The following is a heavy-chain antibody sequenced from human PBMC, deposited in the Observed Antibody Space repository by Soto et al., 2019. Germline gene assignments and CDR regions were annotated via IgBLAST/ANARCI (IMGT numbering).Heavy chain of an antibody. Sequence: GGSLRLSCAASGFTFSSYAMSWVRQAPGKGLEWVSAISGSGGSTYYADSVKGRFTISRDNSKNTLYLQMNSLRAEDTAVYYCAKPYYYDSSGYYYGGGSLFGFDYWGQGTLVTVSS. CDR3: AKPYYYDSSGYYYGGGSLFGFDY. CDR2: ISGSGGST. V-gene: IGHV3-23*01. J-gene: IGHJ4*02. D-gene: IGHD3-22*01. CDR1: GFTFSSYA.